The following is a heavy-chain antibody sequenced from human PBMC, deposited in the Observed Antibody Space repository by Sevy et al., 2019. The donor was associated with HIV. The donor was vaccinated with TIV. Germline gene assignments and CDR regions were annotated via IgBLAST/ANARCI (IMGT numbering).Heavy chain of an antibody. V-gene: IGHV3-23*01. CDR3: AKVEVPADIDPFYYYAYGMDV. D-gene: IGHD2-2*01. CDR2: ISGSGDST. Sequence: GGSLRLSCAASGFTFSNYAINWVRQAPGKGLEWVSRISGSGDSTFYADSVKGRFTISRDNSKNTVHLQMNSLRVEDTAVYYRAKVEVPADIDPFYYYAYGMDVWGQGTTVTVSS. CDR1: GFTFSNYA. J-gene: IGHJ6*02.